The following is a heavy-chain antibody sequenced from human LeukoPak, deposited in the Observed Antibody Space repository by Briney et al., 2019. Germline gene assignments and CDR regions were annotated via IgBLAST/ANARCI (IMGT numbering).Heavy chain of an antibody. Sequence: AGGSLRLSCAASGFTFSSYSMNWVRQAPGKGLEWVSSISSSSSYIYYADSVKGRFTISRDNAKNSLYLQMNSLRAEDTAVYYCARDLGTSILVATSYDAFDIWGQGTMVTVSS. CDR2: ISSSSSYI. V-gene: IGHV3-21*01. J-gene: IGHJ3*02. CDR3: ARDLGTSILVATSYDAFDI. D-gene: IGHD5-12*01. CDR1: GFTFSSYS.